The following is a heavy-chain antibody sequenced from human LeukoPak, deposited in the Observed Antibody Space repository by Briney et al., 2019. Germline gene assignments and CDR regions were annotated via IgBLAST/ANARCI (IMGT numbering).Heavy chain of an antibody. D-gene: IGHD1-26*01. J-gene: IGHJ4*02. Sequence: GGSLRLSCAASGFTFSTYWMSWVRQAPGKGLEWVANINHDGSDKNYVDSVKGRFTISRDNAKNSLYLQMNTLRAEDTAVYYCARGMYSGSYYGVNYWGQGTLVTVSS. CDR1: GFTFSTYW. CDR3: ARGMYSGSYYGVNY. CDR2: INHDGSDK. V-gene: IGHV3-7*04.